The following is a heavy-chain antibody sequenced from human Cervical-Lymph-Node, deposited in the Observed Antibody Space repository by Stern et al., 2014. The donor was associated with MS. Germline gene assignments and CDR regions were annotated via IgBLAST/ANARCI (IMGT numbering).Heavy chain of an antibody. D-gene: IGHD3-16*01. Sequence: EVQLVESGGGLVKPGEALRLSCVASGFPFGRYSMNWVRQAPGKGLEWVASITTGSTYLYYAASVKGRFTVSRDNARQSVYLQMEGLRPEDTAIYYCAPWTFAGDLSWGRGTLVTVSS. CDR1: GFPFGRYS. V-gene: IGHV3-21*01. CDR3: APWTFAGDLS. CDR2: ITTGSTYL. J-gene: IGHJ5*02.